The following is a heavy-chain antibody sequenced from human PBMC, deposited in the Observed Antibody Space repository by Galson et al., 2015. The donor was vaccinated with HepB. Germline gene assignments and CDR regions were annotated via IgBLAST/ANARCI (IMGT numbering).Heavy chain of an antibody. V-gene: IGHV1-18*01. CDR3: ARERGAPLAARPPFDY. Sequence: SVKVSCKASGYTFTSYGISWVRQAPGQGLEWMGWISAYNGNTNYAQKLQGRVTMTTDTSTSTAYMELRSLRSDDTAVYYCARERGAPLAARPPFDYWGQGTLVTVSS. CDR1: GYTFTSYG. J-gene: IGHJ4*02. D-gene: IGHD6-6*01. CDR2: ISAYNGNT.